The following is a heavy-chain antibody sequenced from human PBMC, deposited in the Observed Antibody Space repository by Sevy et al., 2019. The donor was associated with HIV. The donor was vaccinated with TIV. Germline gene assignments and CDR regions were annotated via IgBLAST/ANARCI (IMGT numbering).Heavy chain of an antibody. CDR1: GFTFSSYA. D-gene: IGHD4-17*01. CDR2: ISGSGGST. Sequence: LSLTCAASGFTFSSYAMSWVRQAPGKGLEWVSAISGSGGSTYYADSVKGRFTISRDNSKNTLYLQMNSLRAEDTAVYYCAKRIDYGDYDVRFDPWGQGTLVTVSS. J-gene: IGHJ5*02. CDR3: AKRIDYGDYDVRFDP. V-gene: IGHV3-23*01.